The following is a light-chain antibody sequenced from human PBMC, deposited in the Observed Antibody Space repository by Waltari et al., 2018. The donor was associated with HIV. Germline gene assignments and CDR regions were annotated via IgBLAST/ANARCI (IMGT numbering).Light chain of an antibody. CDR3: ASLSNSVTLVV. V-gene: IGLV2-14*01. Sequence: QSDLSQPASVSGSPGQSVTISCNGTNSDIGASDYVSWYQKFPDRAPRLLIYDVKKRPSGMSSRFSGSKAANTASLTISGLQPEDEADFYCASLSNSVTLVVFGGGTHLTVL. CDR1: NSDIGASDY. CDR2: DVK. J-gene: IGLJ2*01.